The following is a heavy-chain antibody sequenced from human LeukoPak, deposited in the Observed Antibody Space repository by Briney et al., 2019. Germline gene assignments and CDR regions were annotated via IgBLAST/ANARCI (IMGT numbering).Heavy chain of an antibody. Sequence: GASVKVSCKASGGTFSSYAISWVRQAPGQGLEWMGGIIPIFGTANYAQKFQGRVTITADESTSTAYMELSSLRSEDTAVYYCARIPPEHYYDSSGYQNDAFGIWGQGTMVTVSS. D-gene: IGHD3-22*01. V-gene: IGHV1-69*13. CDR3: ARIPPEHYYDSSGYQNDAFGI. J-gene: IGHJ3*02. CDR2: IIPIFGTA. CDR1: GGTFSSYA.